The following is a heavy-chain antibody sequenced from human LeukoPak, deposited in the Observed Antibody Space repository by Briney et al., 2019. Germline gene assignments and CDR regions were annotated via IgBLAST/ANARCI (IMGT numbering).Heavy chain of an antibody. D-gene: IGHD6-6*01. CDR2: ISWNSGSI. V-gene: IGHV3-9*01. Sequence: CRSLRLSCAASGFTFDDYAMHWVRQAPGKGLEWVSGISWNSGSIGYADSVKGRFTISRDNAKNSLYLQMNSLRAEDTALYYCAKDMNRYSSSFPFDYWGQGTLVTVSS. CDR3: AKDMNRYSSSFPFDY. CDR1: GFTFDDYA. J-gene: IGHJ4*02.